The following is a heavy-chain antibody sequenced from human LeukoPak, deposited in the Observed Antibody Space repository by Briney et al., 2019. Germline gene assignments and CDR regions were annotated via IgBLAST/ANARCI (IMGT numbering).Heavy chain of an antibody. CDR2: IYVGGSA. D-gene: IGHD3-9*01. CDR3: ARLKIDGTHFDY. V-gene: IGHV3-53*01. Sequence: GTLSLTCAVSGGSISSSNWWSWVRQPPGKGLEWVSVIYVGGSAYYADSVKGRFTISGDSSKNTLYLQMNSLRAEDTAVYYCARLKIDGTHFDYWGQGTLVTVSS. CDR1: GGSISSSNW. J-gene: IGHJ4*02.